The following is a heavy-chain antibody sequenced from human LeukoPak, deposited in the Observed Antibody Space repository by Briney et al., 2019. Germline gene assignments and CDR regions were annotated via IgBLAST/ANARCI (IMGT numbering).Heavy chain of an antibody. CDR3: ARCFKRVFDY. J-gene: IGHJ4*02. Sequence: SETLSLTCTVSGGSISSYYWSWIRQPPGKGLEWIGYIYYSGSTNYNPSLKSRVTISVDTSKNQFSLKLSSVTAADTAVYYCARCFKRVFDYWGQGTLVTVSS. CDR2: IYYSGST. CDR1: GGSISSYY. V-gene: IGHV4-59*08.